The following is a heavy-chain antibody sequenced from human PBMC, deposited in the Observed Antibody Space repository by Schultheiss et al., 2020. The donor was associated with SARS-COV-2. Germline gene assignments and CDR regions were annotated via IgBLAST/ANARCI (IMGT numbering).Heavy chain of an antibody. Sequence: GGSLRLSCAASGFTFSSYGMHWVRQAPGKGLEWVAVISYDGSNKYYADSVKGRFTISRDNAKNSLYLQMNSLRAEDTAVYYCARDQGRDRLWFGESHRSNWFDPWGQGTLVTVSS. J-gene: IGHJ5*02. V-gene: IGHV3-30*03. D-gene: IGHD3-10*01. CDR2: ISYDGSNK. CDR1: GFTFSSYG. CDR3: ARDQGRDRLWFGESHRSNWFDP.